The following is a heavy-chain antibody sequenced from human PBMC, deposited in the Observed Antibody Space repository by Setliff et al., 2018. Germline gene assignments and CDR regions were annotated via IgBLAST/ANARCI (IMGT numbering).Heavy chain of an antibody. D-gene: IGHD6-19*01. J-gene: IGHJ3*02. CDR3: AKAGAIGAWYEDALDM. CDR2: IIPILGIA. V-gene: IGHV1-69*10. Sequence: ASVKVSCKASGGTFSSYAISRVRQAPGQGLEWMGGIIPILGIANYAQKFQGRVTITADESTSTAYMELSSLRSEDTAVYYCAKAGAIGAWYEDALDMWGQGTMVTVSS. CDR1: GGTFSSYA.